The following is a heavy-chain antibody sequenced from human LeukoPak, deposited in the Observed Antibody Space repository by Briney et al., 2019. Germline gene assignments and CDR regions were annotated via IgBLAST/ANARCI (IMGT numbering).Heavy chain of an antibody. Sequence: GGSLRLSCAASGFTFSSYAMHWVRQAPGKGLEWVAVISYDGSNKYYADSVKGRFTISRDNSKNTLYLQMNSLRAEDTAVYYCASDYGSGRVAFDIWGQGTMVTVSS. J-gene: IGHJ3*02. V-gene: IGHV3-30-3*01. CDR3: ASDYGSGRVAFDI. CDR1: GFTFSSYA. CDR2: ISYDGSNK. D-gene: IGHD3-10*01.